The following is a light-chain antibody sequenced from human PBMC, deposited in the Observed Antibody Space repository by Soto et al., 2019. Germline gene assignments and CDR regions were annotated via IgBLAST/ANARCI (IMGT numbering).Light chain of an antibody. CDR3: HSYDSSLSGVV. V-gene: IGLV1-40*01. CDR2: GNS. Sequence: QSVLTQPPSVSGAPGQWVTISCTGSSSNIGAGYDVHWYQQLPGTPPKLLIYGNSNRPSGVPDRFSGSKSGTSASLAITGLQAEDEADYYCHSYDSSLSGVVFGGGTKLTVL. CDR1: SSNIGAGYD. J-gene: IGLJ2*01.